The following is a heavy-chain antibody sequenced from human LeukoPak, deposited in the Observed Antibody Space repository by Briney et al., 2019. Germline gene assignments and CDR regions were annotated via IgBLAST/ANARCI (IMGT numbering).Heavy chain of an antibody. CDR1: GYSFTNYW. Sequence: GESLKISCKGSGYSFTNYWIGWVRQMPGKGLECMGIIYPGDSDTRYSPSFQGQVTISADKSISIAYLQWGSLKASDTAMYYCARQFDYGDYTLNYWGQGTLVTVSS. CDR2: IYPGDSDT. J-gene: IGHJ4*02. D-gene: IGHD4-17*01. CDR3: ARQFDYGDYTLNY. V-gene: IGHV5-51*01.